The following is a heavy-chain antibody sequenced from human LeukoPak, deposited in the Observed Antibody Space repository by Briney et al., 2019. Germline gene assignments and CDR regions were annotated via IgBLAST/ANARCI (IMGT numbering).Heavy chain of an antibody. Sequence: SETLSLTCTVSGGSISSGDYYWSWIRQPPGKGLEWIGYIYYSGSTYYNPSLKSRVTISVDTSKNQFSLKLSSVTAADTAVYYCARASTAMVTFDYWGQGTLVTVSS. V-gene: IGHV4-30-4*01. CDR3: ARASTAMVTFDY. D-gene: IGHD5-18*01. J-gene: IGHJ4*02. CDR2: IYYSGST. CDR1: GGSISSGDYY.